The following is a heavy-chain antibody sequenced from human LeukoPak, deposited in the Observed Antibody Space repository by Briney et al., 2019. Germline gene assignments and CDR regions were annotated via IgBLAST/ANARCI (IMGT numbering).Heavy chain of an antibody. J-gene: IGHJ4*02. CDR1: GFTVSSNY. CDR3: ARGDSSSRRVFDY. Sequence: PGGSLRLSCAASGFTVSSNYMSWVRQAPGKGLDWVSVIYSGGSTYYADSVKGRFTISRDNSKNTLYLQMNSLRAEDTAVYYCARGDSSSRRVFDYWGQGTLVTVSS. CDR2: IYSGGST. V-gene: IGHV3-53*01. D-gene: IGHD6-13*01.